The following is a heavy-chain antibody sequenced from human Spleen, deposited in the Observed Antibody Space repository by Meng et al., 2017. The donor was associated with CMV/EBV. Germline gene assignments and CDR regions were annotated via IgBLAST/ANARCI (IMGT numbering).Heavy chain of an antibody. CDR3: AKDQRHSVAARVGPYYYYGMDV. CDR2: ISGSGGRTST. J-gene: IGHJ6*02. CDR1: GFTFSSYS. Sequence: GESLKISCAASGFTFSSYSMNWVRQAPGKGLEWVSVISGSGGRTSTYYADSVKGQFTISRDNSKNTLYLQMNSLRAEDTAVYYCAKDQRHSVAARVGPYYYYGMDVWGQGTSVTVSS. V-gene: IGHV3-23*01. D-gene: IGHD6-6*01.